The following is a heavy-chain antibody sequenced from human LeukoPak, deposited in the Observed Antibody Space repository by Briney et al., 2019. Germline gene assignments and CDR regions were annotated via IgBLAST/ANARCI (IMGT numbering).Heavy chain of an antibody. D-gene: IGHD2-2*01. CDR1: GYTFTSYG. V-gene: IGHV1-18*01. Sequence: ASVKVSCKASGYTFTSYGISWVRQAPGQGLEWMGWNSAYNGNTNYTQKLQGRVTMTTDTSTSTAYMELRSLRSDDTAVYYCARDRQDIVVVSDARDAFDIWGQGTMVTVSS. J-gene: IGHJ3*02. CDR3: ARDRQDIVVVSDARDAFDI. CDR2: NSAYNGNT.